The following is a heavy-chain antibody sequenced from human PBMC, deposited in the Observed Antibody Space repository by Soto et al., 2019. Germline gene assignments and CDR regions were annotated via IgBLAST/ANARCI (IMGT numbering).Heavy chain of an antibody. CDR1: GFSLSTYHMG. Sequence: QITLKESGPTLVRPAQTLTLTCDFSGFSLSTYHMGVAWIRQPPGKALEWLALIYWDDDKRYSPSLKARLAIYKDTSSNQVVLTITNIDPGDSATYCCAHAGDYDLLTFDHWGPGTLVTVSS. V-gene: IGHV2-5*02. J-gene: IGHJ4*02. CDR3: AHAGDYDLLTFDH. CDR2: IYWDDDK. D-gene: IGHD4-17*01.